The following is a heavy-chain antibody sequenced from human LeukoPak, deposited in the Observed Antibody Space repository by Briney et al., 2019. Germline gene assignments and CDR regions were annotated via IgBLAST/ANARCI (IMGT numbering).Heavy chain of an antibody. V-gene: IGHV3-21*01. D-gene: IGHD6-19*01. CDR3: ARDSSGWYQSVA. Sequence: GGSLRLSCAASGFTFSSYSMNWVRQAPGKGLEWVSSISSSSSYIYYADSVKGRFAISRDNAKNSLYLQMNSLRAEDTAVYYCARDSSGWYQSVAWGQGTLVTVSS. CDR2: ISSSSSYI. CDR1: GFTFSSYS. J-gene: IGHJ4*02.